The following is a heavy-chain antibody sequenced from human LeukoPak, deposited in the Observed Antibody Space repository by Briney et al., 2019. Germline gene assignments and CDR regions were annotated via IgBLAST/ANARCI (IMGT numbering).Heavy chain of an antibody. V-gene: IGHV5-51*01. CDR3: ARLSSNPFYFDY. Sequence: GESLKISCKGSGYSFTSYWIGWVRQMPGKGLEWMGIIYPGDSDTTYSPSFQGQVTISADKSITTAYLQWSSLKASDTAMYHCARLSSNPFYFDYWGQGTLLTVSS. CDR1: GYSFTSYW. D-gene: IGHD4-11*01. CDR2: IYPGDSDT. J-gene: IGHJ4*02.